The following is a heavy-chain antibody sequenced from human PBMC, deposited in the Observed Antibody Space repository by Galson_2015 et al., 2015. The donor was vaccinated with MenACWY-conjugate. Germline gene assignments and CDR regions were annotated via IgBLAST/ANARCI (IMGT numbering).Heavy chain of an antibody. J-gene: IGHJ4*02. Sequence: SLRLSCAASGFTFSSCAMNRVRQAPGKGLEWVSTISGSGGSTYYADSVKGRFSISRDNSKNTLDLQMNSLRGDDTAVYYCAKDVNHGDFGDFDYWGRGIRVTVSS. CDR2: ISGSGGST. D-gene: IGHD4-17*01. V-gene: IGHV3-23*01. CDR3: AKDVNHGDFGDFDY. CDR1: GFTFSSCA.